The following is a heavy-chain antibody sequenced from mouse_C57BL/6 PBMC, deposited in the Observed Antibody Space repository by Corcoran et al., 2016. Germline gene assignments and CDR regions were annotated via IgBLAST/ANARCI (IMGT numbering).Heavy chain of an antibody. CDR1: GYSITSGYY. Sequence: DVQLQESGPGLVKPSQSLSLTCSVTGYSITSGYYWNWIRQFPGNKLEWMGYISYDGSNNYNPSLKNRISITRDTSKNQFFLKLNSVTTEDTAAYYWERVTTVVAGTGAMDYWGQGTSVTVSS. J-gene: IGHJ4*01. CDR2: ISYDGSN. CDR3: ERVTTVVAGTGAMDY. V-gene: IGHV3-6*01. D-gene: IGHD1-1*01.